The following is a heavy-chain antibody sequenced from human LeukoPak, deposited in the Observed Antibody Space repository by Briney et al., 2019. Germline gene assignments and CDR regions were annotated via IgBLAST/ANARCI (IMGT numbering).Heavy chain of an antibody. D-gene: IGHD3-22*01. J-gene: IGHJ4*02. CDR2: ISSSSSTI. CDR3: ARGTHYYDSSGYYSTDFDY. Sequence: GGSLRLSCAASGFTFSSYSMNWVRQAPGKGLEWVSYISSSSSTIYYADSVKGRFTISRDNAKNSLYLQMNSLRAEDTAVYYCARGTHYYDSSGYYSTDFDYWGQGTLVTVSS. CDR1: GFTFSSYS. V-gene: IGHV3-48*01.